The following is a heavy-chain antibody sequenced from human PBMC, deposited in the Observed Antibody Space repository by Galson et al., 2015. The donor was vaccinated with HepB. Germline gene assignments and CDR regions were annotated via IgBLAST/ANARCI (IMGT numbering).Heavy chain of an antibody. CDR2: IYYSGST. V-gene: IGHV4-59*01. Sequence: LTCTVSGGSISSYYWSWIRQPPGKGLEWIGYIYYSGSTNYNPSLKSRVTISVDTSKNQFSLKLSSVTAADTAVYYCARGPLGGDLDHWGQGTLVTVSS. CDR3: ARGPLGGDLDH. J-gene: IGHJ4*02. D-gene: IGHD4-17*01. CDR1: GGSISSYY.